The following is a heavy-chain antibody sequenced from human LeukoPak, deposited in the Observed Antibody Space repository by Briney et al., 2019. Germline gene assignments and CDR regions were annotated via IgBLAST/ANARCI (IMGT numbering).Heavy chain of an antibody. V-gene: IGHV3-74*01. CDR3: ARETRYSADY. J-gene: IGHJ4*02. Sequence: PGGSRRLSCAASGFTFNGYWMHWVRQAPGKGLVWVSRINSDGSSTSYADSVKGRFSISRDNAKNTLYLQMNSLRAEDTAVYYCARETRYSADYWGQGTLVTVSS. CDR2: INSDGSST. D-gene: IGHD5-12*01. CDR1: GFTFNGYW.